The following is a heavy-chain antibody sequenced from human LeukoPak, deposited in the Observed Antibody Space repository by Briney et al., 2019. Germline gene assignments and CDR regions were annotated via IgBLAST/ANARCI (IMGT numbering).Heavy chain of an antibody. J-gene: IGHJ6*02. CDR3: AGVGVKPYGMDV. CDR2: INHSGST. CDR1: GGSFSGYY. V-gene: IGHV4-34*01. D-gene: IGHD2-21*01. Sequence: NPSETLSLTCAVYGGSFSGYYWSWIRQPPGKGLEWIGEINHSGSTYYNPSLKSRVTISVDRSKNQFSLKLSSVTAADTAVYYCAGVGVKPYGMDVWGQGTTVTVSS.